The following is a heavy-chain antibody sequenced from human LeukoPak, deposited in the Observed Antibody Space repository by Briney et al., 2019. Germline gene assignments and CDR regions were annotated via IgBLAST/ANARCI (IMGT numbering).Heavy chain of an antibody. J-gene: IGHJ4*02. CDR1: GGSFSGYY. CDR2: INHSGST. Sequence: SETLSLTCAVYGGSFSGYYWSWIRQPPGKGLEWIGEINHSGSTNYNPSLKSRVTISVDTSKNQFSLKLSSVTAADTAVYYCARDLPGIVGATLRYWGQGTLVTVSS. D-gene: IGHD1-26*01. V-gene: IGHV4-34*01. CDR3: ARDLPGIVGATLRY.